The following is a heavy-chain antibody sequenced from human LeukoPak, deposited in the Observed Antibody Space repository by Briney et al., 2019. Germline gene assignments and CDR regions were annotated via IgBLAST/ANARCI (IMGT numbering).Heavy chain of an antibody. CDR2: IYYSGST. J-gene: IGHJ4*02. CDR3: ARSVGYSYGYSY. CDR1: GYSISSGYY. Sequence: PSETLSLTCTVSGYSISSGYYWGWIRQPPGKGLEWIGSIYYSGSTYYNPSLKSRVTISVDTSKNQFSLKLSSVTAADTAVYYCARSVGYSYGYSYWGQGTLVTVSS. V-gene: IGHV4-38-2*02. D-gene: IGHD5-18*01.